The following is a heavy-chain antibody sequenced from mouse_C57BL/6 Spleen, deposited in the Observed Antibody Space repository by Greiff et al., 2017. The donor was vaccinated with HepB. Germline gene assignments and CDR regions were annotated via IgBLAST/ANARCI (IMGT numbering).Heavy chain of an antibody. V-gene: IGHV1-15*01. D-gene: IGHD1-1*01. J-gene: IGHJ1*03. CDR2: IDPETGGT. Sequence: VQLQQSGAELVRPGASVTLSCKASGYTFTDYEMHWVKQTPVQGLEWIGAIDPETGGTAYNQKFKGKAILTADKSSSTAYMELRSLTSEDSAVYYCTEGFYYYGSSYWYFDVWGTGTTVTVSS. CDR1: GYTFTDYE. CDR3: TEGFYYYGSSYWYFDV.